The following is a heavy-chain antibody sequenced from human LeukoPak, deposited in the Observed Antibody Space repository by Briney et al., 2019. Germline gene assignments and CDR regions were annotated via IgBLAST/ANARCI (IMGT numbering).Heavy chain of an antibody. CDR1: GFTFSSYW. CDR2: IRYDGSNK. D-gene: IGHD3-22*01. Sequence: GGSLRLSCAASGFTFSSYWMHWVRQAPGKGLEWVAFIRYDGSNKYYADSVKGRFTVSRDNSKNTLYLQMNSLRAEDTAVYYCARYGEYYYDSSGYYDAFDIWGQGTMVTVSS. CDR3: ARYGEYYYDSSGYYDAFDI. J-gene: IGHJ3*02. V-gene: IGHV3-33*08.